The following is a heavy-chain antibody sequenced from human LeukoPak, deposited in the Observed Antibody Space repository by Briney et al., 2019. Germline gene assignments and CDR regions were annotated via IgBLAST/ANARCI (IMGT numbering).Heavy chain of an antibody. CDR3: ATVFKGSSLQDY. CDR1: GFTITNNW. CDR2: IKSDESSA. Sequence: GASLRLSCVPSGFTITNNWMYWVRQAPGRGPVWISRIKSDESSAVYTVSVKGRFTISRDKAKNTLYLQMNSLRVDDTAVYYCATVFKGSSLQDYWGQGTLVTVSS. V-gene: IGHV3-74*01. D-gene: IGHD1-26*01. J-gene: IGHJ4*02.